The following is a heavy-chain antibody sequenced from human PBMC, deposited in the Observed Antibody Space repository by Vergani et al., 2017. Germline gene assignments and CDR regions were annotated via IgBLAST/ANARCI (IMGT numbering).Heavy chain of an antibody. V-gene: IGHV4-30-4*08. CDR2: IYYSGST. D-gene: IGHD2-2*01. CDR3: ARDCSSTSCYGYYYYGMDV. J-gene: IGHJ6*02. CDR1: GVSFRSADYY. Sequence: QVHLQESGPGLVKSSQTLSLTCTVSGVSFRSADYYWSWIRQPPGKGLEWIGYIYYSGSTYYNPSLKSRVTISVDTSKNQFSLKLSSVTAADTAVYYCARDCSSTSCYGYYYYGMDVWGQGP.